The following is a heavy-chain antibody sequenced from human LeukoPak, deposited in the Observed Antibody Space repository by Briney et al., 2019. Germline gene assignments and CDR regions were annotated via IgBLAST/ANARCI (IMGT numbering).Heavy chain of an antibody. CDR2: VNPSNGRT. D-gene: IGHD1-1*01. CDR3: ARAGGTYYYYYYMDV. J-gene: IGHJ6*03. Sequence: GASVKVSCKTSGYTFITYYMHWVRQAPGQGLEWMGIVNPSNGRTSYAQKLQGRVTMTRDMSTTTVYMELSSLRSEDTAVYYCARAGGTYYYYYYMDVWGKGTTVTISS. V-gene: IGHV1-46*01. CDR1: GYTFITYY.